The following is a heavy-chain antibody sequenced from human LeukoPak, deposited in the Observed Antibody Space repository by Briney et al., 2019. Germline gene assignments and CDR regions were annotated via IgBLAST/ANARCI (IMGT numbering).Heavy chain of an antibody. CDR1: GYTFTSYD. CDR3: AREMWRYYYGSEEGWFDP. Sequence: ASVKVSCKASGYTFTSYDINWVRQATGQGLEWMGWMNPNSGNTGYAQKFQGRVTITRNTSISTAYMELSSLRSEDTAVYYCAREMWRYYYGSEEGWFDPWGQGTLVTVSS. V-gene: IGHV1-8*01. D-gene: IGHD3-10*01. J-gene: IGHJ5*02. CDR2: MNPNSGNT.